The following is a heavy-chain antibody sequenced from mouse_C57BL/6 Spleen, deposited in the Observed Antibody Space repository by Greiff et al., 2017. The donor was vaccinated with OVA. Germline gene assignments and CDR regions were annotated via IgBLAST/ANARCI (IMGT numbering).Heavy chain of an antibody. CDR2: IYPGNSDT. D-gene: IGHD1-1*01. CDR1: GYTFTSYW. J-gene: IGHJ3*01. CDR3: TRGFITTVVATDPFAY. V-gene: IGHV1-5*01. Sequence: VQLKESGTVLARPGASVKMSCKTSGYTFTSYWMHWVKQRPGQGLEWIGAIYPGNSDTSYNQKFKGKAKLTAVTSASTAYMELSSLTNEDSAVYYCTRGFITTVVATDPFAYWGQGTLVTVSA.